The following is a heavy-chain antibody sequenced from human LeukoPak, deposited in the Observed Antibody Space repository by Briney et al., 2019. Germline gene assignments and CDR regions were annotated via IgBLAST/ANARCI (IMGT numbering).Heavy chain of an antibody. CDR3: AKYRGSLGELSIIGN. Sequence: GGSLRLSCAASGFTFNSYAMSWVRQAPGKGLEWVSIISGSGDYTYYVDSVKGRFTISRDNSKDTLYLQMNSLRAEDTALYYCAKYRGSLGELSIIGNWGQGTQVTVSS. CDR2: ISGSGDYT. J-gene: IGHJ4*02. CDR1: GFTFNSYA. D-gene: IGHD3-16*02. V-gene: IGHV3-23*01.